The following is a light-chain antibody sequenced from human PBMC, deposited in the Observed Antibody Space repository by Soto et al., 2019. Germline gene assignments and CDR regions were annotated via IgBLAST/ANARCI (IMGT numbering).Light chain of an antibody. CDR2: VAS. CDR3: QQYNNWPPLT. V-gene: IGKV3-15*01. J-gene: IGKJ1*01. Sequence: EIVMTQSPATLSVSPGERATLSCRASQSVSSNLAWYQQKPGQAPRLLIYVASTRATGIPARFSGSGSGTEFTHTISSLQAEDFAVYYCQQYNNWPPLTFGQGTKVEIK. CDR1: QSVSSN.